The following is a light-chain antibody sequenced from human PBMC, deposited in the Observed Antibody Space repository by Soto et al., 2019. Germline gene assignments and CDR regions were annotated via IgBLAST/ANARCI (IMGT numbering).Light chain of an antibody. CDR2: ATS. V-gene: IGKV1-39*01. Sequence: DIQMTQSPSSLSASVGDRVIITCRASQSISTHFNWYQQKPGKAPELLIYATSTLQSGVPSRFSGSGSGTGFTLTISSLQPEDFATYYCQHSYSPPWTFVPGTKVDIK. J-gene: IGKJ3*01. CDR3: QHSYSPPWT. CDR1: QSISTH.